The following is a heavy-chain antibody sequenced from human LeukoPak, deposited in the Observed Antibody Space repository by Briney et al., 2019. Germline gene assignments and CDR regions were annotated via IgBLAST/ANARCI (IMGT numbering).Heavy chain of an antibody. CDR3: ARDGHSSGWLDY. V-gene: IGHV4-59*01. CDR2: IYHSGHA. Sequence: SETLSLTCTVSGGSISGYFWNWIRQPPGKGLEWIGNIYHSGHANYKPSLKSRVTISLDTSKNQFSLNLTSVTAADTAVYYCARDGHSSGWLDYWGQGTLVTVSS. J-gene: IGHJ4*02. D-gene: IGHD6-19*01. CDR1: GGSISGYF.